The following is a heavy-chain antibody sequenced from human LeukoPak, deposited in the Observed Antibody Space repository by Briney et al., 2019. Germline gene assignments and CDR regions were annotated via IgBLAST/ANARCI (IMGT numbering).Heavy chain of an antibody. D-gene: IGHD5-18*01. Sequence: GGSLRLSCAASGFTFSSYAMHWVRQAPGKGLEWVAIISYDGNDKYYTDSVKGRFTISRDKSKNTLYLQMNSLRAEDTAVYYCARDRDTAMGLWGQGTLVTVSS. CDR2: ISYDGNDK. J-gene: IGHJ4*02. V-gene: IGHV3-30-3*01. CDR1: GFTFSSYA. CDR3: ARDRDTAMGL.